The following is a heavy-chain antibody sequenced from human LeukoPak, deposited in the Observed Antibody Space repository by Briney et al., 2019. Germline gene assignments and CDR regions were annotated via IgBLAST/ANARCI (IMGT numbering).Heavy chain of an antibody. CDR2: IWYDGSNK. Sequence: GGSLRLSCAASGFTFSSYGMHWVRQAPGKGLEWVAVIWYDGSNKYYADSVKGRFTISRDNSKNTLYLQMNSLRAEDTAVYYCARDGDYYDSSGYYRAFDIWGQGKMVTVSS. V-gene: IGHV3-33*01. J-gene: IGHJ3*02. CDR1: GFTFSSYG. CDR3: ARDGDYYDSSGYYRAFDI. D-gene: IGHD3-22*01.